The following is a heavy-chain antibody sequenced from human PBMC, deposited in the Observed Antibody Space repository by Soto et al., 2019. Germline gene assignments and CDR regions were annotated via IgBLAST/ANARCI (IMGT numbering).Heavy chain of an antibody. Sequence: SETLSLTCAVYGESFSGYHWTWIRQPPGKGLEWIGEINLSGSTNYNPSLKSRVTISVDTSKNQFSLKLSSVTAADTAVYYCARVLVTYGGIRAPYNWFDTWGQGNLVTVSS. D-gene: IGHD3-16*01. V-gene: IGHV4-34*01. CDR3: ARVLVTYGGIRAPYNWFDT. CDR1: GESFSGYH. J-gene: IGHJ5*02. CDR2: INLSGST.